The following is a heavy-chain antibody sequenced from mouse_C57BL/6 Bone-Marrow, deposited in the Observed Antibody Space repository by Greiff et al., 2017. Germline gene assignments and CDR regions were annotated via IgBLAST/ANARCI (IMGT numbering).Heavy chain of an antibody. J-gene: IGHJ4*01. CDR2: ISSGGSYT. CDR3: ARQTIFHYYAMDY. CDR1: GFTFSSYG. Sequence: EVMLVESGGDLVKPGGSLKLSCAASGFTFSSYGMSWVRQTPDKRLEWVATISSGGSYTYYPDSVKGRFTISRDNAKNTLYLQMSSLKSEDTARXYCARQTIFHYYAMDYWGQGTSVTGSS. V-gene: IGHV5-6*01.